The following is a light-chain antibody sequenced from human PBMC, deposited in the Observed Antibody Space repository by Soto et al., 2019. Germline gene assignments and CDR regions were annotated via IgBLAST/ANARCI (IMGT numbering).Light chain of an antibody. CDR2: AAS. CDR1: QSVSTW. Sequence: DIQMTQSPSSVSASVGDRVTISCRASQSVSTWLAWYQQKPGKAPRLLMYAASSLQTGVPSRFSGSGSGTNFTLTISSLQPDDFATYSCQQANSFPWTFGQGTKVDIK. J-gene: IGKJ1*01. V-gene: IGKV1-12*01. CDR3: QQANSFPWT.